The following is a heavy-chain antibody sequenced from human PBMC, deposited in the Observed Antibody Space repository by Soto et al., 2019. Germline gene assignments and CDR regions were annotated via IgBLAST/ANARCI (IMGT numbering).Heavy chain of an antibody. V-gene: IGHV5-10-1*01. CDR2: IDPSDSYT. J-gene: IGHJ4*02. Sequence: GESLKISCKGSGYSLTNYWITWVRQLPGKGLEWMGKIDPSDSYTDYNPSFQAHVTISADKSISTAYLQWSSLKASDTTIHYCARRDYNVLAGYYTPDYWGQGTLVTVSS. D-gene: IGHD3-9*01. CDR3: ARRDYNVLAGYYTPDY. CDR1: GYSLTNYW.